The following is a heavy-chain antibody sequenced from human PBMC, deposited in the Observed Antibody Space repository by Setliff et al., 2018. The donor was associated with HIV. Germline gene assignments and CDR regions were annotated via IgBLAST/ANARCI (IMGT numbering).Heavy chain of an antibody. CDR3: VRAAAGLDV. CDR2: TRNRANNYIT. V-gene: IGHV3-72*01. CDR1: GFSLSDYY. Sequence: GESLKISCAVSGFSLSDYYMDWVRQAPGKGLEWVGRTRNRANNYITDYATSVQGRFTISRDYSKDSLFLQMDNLGTEDTAVYYCVRAAAGLDVWSQGIRVTVSS. J-gene: IGHJ4*02.